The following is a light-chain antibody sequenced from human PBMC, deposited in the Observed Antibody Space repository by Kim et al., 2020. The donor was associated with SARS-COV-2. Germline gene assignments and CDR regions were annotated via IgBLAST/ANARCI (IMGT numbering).Light chain of an antibody. CDR2: DVS. V-gene: IGLV2-14*03. CDR1: SSDIGGYNY. J-gene: IGLJ1*01. Sequence: QSALTQPASVSGSPGQSITISCTGTSSDIGGYNYVSWYQQHPGEAPKVMIFDVSDRPSGVPNRFSGSKSGNTASLTISGLQAEDEADYYCSSYSSTSTLYVFGTGTKVTVL. CDR3: SSYSSTSTLYV.